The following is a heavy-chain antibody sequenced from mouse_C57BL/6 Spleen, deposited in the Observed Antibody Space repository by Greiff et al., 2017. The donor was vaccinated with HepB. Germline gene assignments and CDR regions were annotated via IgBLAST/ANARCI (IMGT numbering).Heavy chain of an antibody. CDR1: GYSITSGYY. CDR2: ISYDGSN. D-gene: IGHD2-3*01. CDR3: ARARGGGYYVDAMDY. V-gene: IGHV3-6*01. Sequence: VQLKESGPGLVKPSQSLSLTCSVTGYSITSGYYWNWIRQFPGNKLEWMGYISYDGSNNYNPSLKNRISITRDTSKNQFFLKLNSVTTEDTATYYCARARGGGYYVDAMDYWGQGTSVTVSS. J-gene: IGHJ4*01.